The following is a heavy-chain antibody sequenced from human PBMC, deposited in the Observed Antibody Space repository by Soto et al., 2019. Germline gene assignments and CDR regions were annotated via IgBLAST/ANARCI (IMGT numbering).Heavy chain of an antibody. CDR3: LLSGYEEDY. J-gene: IGHJ4*02. CDR2: ISYDGSNK. CDR1: GFTFSSYD. Sequence: QVQLVESGGGVVQPGRSLRLSCSASGFTFSSYDMHWVRQAPGKGLEWVAFISYDGSNKYYVDSVKGRFTISRDNSKNTLYLQMNSLRGEDTAVYYCLLSGYEEDYWGQGTLVTVSS. D-gene: IGHD5-12*01. V-gene: IGHV3-30*03.